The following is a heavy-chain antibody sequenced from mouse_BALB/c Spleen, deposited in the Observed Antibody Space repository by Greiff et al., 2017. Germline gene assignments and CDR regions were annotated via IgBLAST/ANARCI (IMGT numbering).Heavy chain of an antibody. CDR1: GYSITSDYA. CDR3: AGGHYRYDH. D-gene: IGHD2-14*01. V-gene: IGHV3-2*02. J-gene: IGHJ3*01. Sequence: EVQLVESGPGLVKPSQSLSLTCTVTGYSITSDYAWNWIRQFPGNKLEWMGYISYSGSTSYNPSLKSRISITRDTSKNQFFLQLNSVTTEDTATYYCAGGHYRYDHWGQGTLVTVSA. CDR2: ISYSGST.